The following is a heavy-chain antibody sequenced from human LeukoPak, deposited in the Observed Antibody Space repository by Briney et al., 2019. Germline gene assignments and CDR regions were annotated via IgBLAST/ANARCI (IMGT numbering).Heavy chain of an antibody. D-gene: IGHD3-22*01. CDR2: LYHSGKT. Sequence: SETLSLTCAVSGGSTSSYYWSWIRQPPGRGLEWIGCLYHSGKTIYNPPLKSRVTISVDTSKNQFSLMLNSVTAADTATYYCARHQKDSYDSIFHAFEIWGQGTMATVSS. V-gene: IGHV4-59*03. CDR3: ARHQKDSYDSIFHAFEI. J-gene: IGHJ3*02. CDR1: GGSTSSYY.